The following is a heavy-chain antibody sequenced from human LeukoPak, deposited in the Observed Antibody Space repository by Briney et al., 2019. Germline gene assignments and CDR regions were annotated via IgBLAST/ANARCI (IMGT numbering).Heavy chain of an antibody. CDR3: TTDGVGVEGATYDN. V-gene: IGHV3-15*01. D-gene: IGHD1-26*01. CDR2: IKAKAHGGTI. Sequence: GGSLRLSCAASGFTFINAWMAWVRQAPGRGLEWVGRIKAKAHGGTIEYAAPVKGRFTITRDDSKNTLYLQMNSLKTEDTAVYYCTTDGVGVEGATYDNWGQGTLVSVSS. CDR1: GFTFINAW. J-gene: IGHJ4*02.